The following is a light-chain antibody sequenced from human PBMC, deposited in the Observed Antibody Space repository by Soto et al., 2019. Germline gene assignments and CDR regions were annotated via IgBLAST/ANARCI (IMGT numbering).Light chain of an antibody. V-gene: IGKV3-15*01. Sequence: EIVMTQSPATLSVSPGERATLSCRASQSVPSNLAWYQQKPGQAPRLLISGASTRATGIPARFSGSWSGTEFTLIISSLQSEDFAVYYCQQYHHWPWTFGQGTKVEI. CDR1: QSVPSN. J-gene: IGKJ1*01. CDR2: GAS. CDR3: QQYHHWPWT.